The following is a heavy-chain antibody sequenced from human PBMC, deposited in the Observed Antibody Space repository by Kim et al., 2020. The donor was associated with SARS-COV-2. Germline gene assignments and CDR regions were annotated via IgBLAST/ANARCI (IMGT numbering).Heavy chain of an antibody. CDR1: GFTFSSYE. Sequence: GGSLRLSCAASGFTFSSYEMNWVRQAPGKGLEWVSYISSSGSTIYYADSVKGRFTISRDNAKNSLYLQMNSLRAEDTAVYYCARDFLTDVAVAVRGAFDIWGQGTMVTVSS. D-gene: IGHD6-19*01. J-gene: IGHJ3*02. CDR3: ARDFLTDVAVAVRGAFDI. V-gene: IGHV3-48*03. CDR2: ISSSGSTI.